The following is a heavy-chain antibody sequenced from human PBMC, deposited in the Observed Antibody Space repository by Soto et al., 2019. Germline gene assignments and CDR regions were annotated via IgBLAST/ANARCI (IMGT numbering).Heavy chain of an antibody. CDR2: IHHSGPT. Sequence: PSETLSLTCAVSGDSISSSHWWTWVRQPPEKGLEWIGEIHHSGPTNYNPSLKGRVAISVDKSKSQFSLRVSSVTAADTAVYYCAKDTMVAAARRGLVVWSQATTVKISS. V-gene: IGHV4-4*02. J-gene: IGHJ6*02. D-gene: IGHD6-13*01. CDR1: GDSISSSHW. CDR3: AKDTMVAAARRGLVV.